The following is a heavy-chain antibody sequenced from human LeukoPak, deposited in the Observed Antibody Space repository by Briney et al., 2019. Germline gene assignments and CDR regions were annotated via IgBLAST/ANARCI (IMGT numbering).Heavy chain of an antibody. Sequence: SETLSLTCAVYGGSFSGYYRSWIRQPPGKGLEWIGEINHSGSTNYNPSLKSRVTISVDTSKNQFSLKLSSVTAADTAVYYCAKDERVSGLNAGTLLDYWGQGTLVSVSS. CDR1: GGSFSGYY. D-gene: IGHD1-1*01. CDR3: AKDERVSGLNAGTLLDY. CDR2: INHSGST. V-gene: IGHV4-34*01. J-gene: IGHJ4*02.